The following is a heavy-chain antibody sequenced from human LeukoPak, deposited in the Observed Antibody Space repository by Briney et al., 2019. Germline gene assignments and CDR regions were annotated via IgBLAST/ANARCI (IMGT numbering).Heavy chain of an antibody. V-gene: IGHV3-30*18. CDR2: ISSDGGNK. D-gene: IGHD2-2*01. Sequence: GGPLRLSCAASGFTFSSYGMHWVRQAPGKGLEGVAVISSDGGNKYYADSVKGRFTISRDNSKNTLSLQMNSLRAEDTAVYYCAKSIYSSTSCHDFWGQGTLVTVSS. J-gene: IGHJ4*02. CDR3: AKSIYSSTSCHDF. CDR1: GFTFSSYG.